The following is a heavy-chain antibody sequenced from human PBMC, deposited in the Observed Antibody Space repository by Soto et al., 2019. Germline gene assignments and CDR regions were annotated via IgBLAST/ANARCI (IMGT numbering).Heavy chain of an antibody. J-gene: IGHJ6*02. V-gene: IGHV3-15*07. CDR1: GFTFSNAW. CDR2: IKSKTDGGTT. D-gene: IGHD3-10*01. CDR3: TTANFLWFITAGYYYGMDV. Sequence: EVQLVESGGGLVKPGGSLRLSCAASGFTFSNAWMNWVRQAPGKGLEWVGRIKSKTDGGTTDYAAPVKGRFTISRDDSKNMLYLQMNSLKTEDTAVYYCTTANFLWFITAGYYYGMDVWGQGTTVTVSS.